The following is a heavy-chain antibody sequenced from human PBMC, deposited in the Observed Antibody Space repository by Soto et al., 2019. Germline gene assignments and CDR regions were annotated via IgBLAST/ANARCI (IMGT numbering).Heavy chain of an antibody. CDR2: IYSGGST. V-gene: IGHV3-53*04. J-gene: IGHJ3*02. Sequence: EVQLVESGGGLVQPGGSLRLSCAASGFTVSSNYMSWVRQAPGKGLEWVSVIYSGGSTYYADSVKGRFTISRHNSKNTLYLQMNSLRAEDTAVYYCARDLPYSGYDYADAFDIWGQGTMVTVSS. CDR3: ARDLPYSGYDYADAFDI. D-gene: IGHD5-12*01. CDR1: GFTVSSNY.